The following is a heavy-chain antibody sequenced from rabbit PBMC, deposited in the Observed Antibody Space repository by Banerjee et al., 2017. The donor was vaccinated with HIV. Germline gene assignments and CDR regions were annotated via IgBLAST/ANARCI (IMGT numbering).Heavy chain of an antibody. J-gene: IGHJ4*01. V-gene: IGHV1S45*01. D-gene: IGHD4-1*01. CDR3: ARDLAGVIGWNFGL. Sequence: QEQLEESGGDLVKPGASLTLTCTASGFSFSSGYYMCWVRQAPGKGLEWIACIYAGNNGSPYYASWAKGRFTISKTSSTTVTLQMTSLTAADTATYLCARDLAGVIGWNFGLWGQGTLVTVS. CDR1: GFSFSSGYY. CDR2: IYAGNNGSP.